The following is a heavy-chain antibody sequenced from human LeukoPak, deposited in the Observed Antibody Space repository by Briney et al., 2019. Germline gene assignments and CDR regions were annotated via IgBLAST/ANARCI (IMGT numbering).Heavy chain of an antibody. CDR1: GFTFSSYEM. CDR2: IYHSGST. V-gene: IGHV4-4*02. J-gene: IGHJ3*02. D-gene: IGHD6-13*01. CDR3: ARAAPENGAFDI. Sequence: PGGSLRLSCAASGFTFSSYEMNWVRQPPGKGLEWIGEIYHSGSTNYNPSLKSRVTISLDKSKNQFSLKLNSLTAADTAIYYCARAAPENGAFDIWGQGTMVTVSS.